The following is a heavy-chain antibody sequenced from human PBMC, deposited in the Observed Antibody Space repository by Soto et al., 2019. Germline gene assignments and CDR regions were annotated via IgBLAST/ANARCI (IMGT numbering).Heavy chain of an antibody. CDR2: IYYSGST. J-gene: IGHJ6*02. CDR1: GGSISIGDYY. V-gene: IGHV4-30-4*01. D-gene: IGHD1-7*01. CDR3: ARDERRGNWNYAYYYGMDV. Sequence: PSETLSLTCTVSGGSISIGDYYWSWIRQAPGKGLEWIGYIYYSGSTYYNPSLKSRVTISVDTSKNQFSLKLSSVTAADTAVYYCARDERRGNWNYAYYYGMDVWGQGTTVTVSS.